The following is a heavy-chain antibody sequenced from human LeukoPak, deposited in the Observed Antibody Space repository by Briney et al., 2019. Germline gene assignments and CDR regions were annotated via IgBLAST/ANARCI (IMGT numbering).Heavy chain of an antibody. D-gene: IGHD2-2*01. Sequence: GGSLRLSCAASGFTFGSYGMHWVRQAPGKGLEWVAVIWYDGSNKYYADSVKGRFTISRDNSKNTLYLQMNSLRAEDTAVYYCAREAPVVVPAATRYYYYGMDVWGQGTTVTVSS. J-gene: IGHJ6*02. CDR2: IWYDGSNK. V-gene: IGHV3-33*01. CDR3: AREAPVVVPAATRYYYYGMDV. CDR1: GFTFGSYG.